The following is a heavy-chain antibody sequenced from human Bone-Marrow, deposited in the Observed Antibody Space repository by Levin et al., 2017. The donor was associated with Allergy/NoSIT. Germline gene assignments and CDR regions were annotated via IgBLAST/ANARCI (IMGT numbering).Heavy chain of an antibody. Sequence: KISCKASGGTFSSYAISWVRQAPGQGLEWMGGIIPIFGTANYAQKFQGRVTITADKSTSTAYMELSSLRSEDTAVYYCARETRGITIFGVAMNWFDPWGQGTLVTVSS. CDR1: GGTFSSYA. V-gene: IGHV1-69*06. CDR3: ARETRGITIFGVAMNWFDP. D-gene: IGHD3-3*01. J-gene: IGHJ5*02. CDR2: IIPIFGTA.